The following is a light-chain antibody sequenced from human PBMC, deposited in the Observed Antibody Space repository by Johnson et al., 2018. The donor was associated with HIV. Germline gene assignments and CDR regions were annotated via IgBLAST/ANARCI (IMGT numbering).Light chain of an antibody. V-gene: IGLV1-51*01. CDR1: SSNIGNNY. Sequence: QSVLTQPPSVSVAPGQKVTISCSGSSSNIGNNYVSWYQQLPGTAPKLLIYDNNKRPSGIPDRFSGSKSGTSAALGITGLQTGDQADYYCGTWDSTLIAGLYVFGTGTEVTVL. J-gene: IGLJ1*01. CDR3: GTWDSTLIAGLYV. CDR2: DNN.